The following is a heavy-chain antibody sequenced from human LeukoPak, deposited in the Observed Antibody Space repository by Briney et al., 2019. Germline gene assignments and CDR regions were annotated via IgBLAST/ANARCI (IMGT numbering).Heavy chain of an antibody. CDR2: LNPNTGGT. CDR3: ARRYDFWSGYPTAFDY. CDR1: GYTFTGYY. D-gene: IGHD3-3*01. J-gene: IGHJ4*02. Sequence: EASVKVSCKASGYTFTGYYMHWVRQAPGQGLEWMGFLNPNTGGTSYAQKFQARVTMTRDTSISTAYMELSGLRSDDTAVYYCARRYDFWSGYPTAFDYWGQGTLVTVSS. V-gene: IGHV1-2*02.